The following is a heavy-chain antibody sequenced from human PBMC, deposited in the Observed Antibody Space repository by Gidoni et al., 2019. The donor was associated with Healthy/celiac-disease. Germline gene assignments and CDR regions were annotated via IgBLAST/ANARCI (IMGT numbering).Heavy chain of an antibody. CDR2: ISSSGSTI. CDR1: GFTFSSYE. V-gene: IGHV3-48*03. Sequence: EVQLVESGGGLVQPGGSLSLSCAASGFTFSSYEMNWVRQAPGKGLEWVSYISSSGSTIYYADSVKGRFTISRDNAKNSLYLQMNSLRAEDTAVYYCARGGSSGWYFDYWGQGTLVTVSS. J-gene: IGHJ4*02. D-gene: IGHD6-19*01. CDR3: ARGGSSGWYFDY.